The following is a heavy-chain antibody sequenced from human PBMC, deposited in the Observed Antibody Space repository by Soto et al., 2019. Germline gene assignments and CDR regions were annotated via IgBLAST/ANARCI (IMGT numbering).Heavy chain of an antibody. J-gene: IGHJ4*02. D-gene: IGHD3-16*01. CDR3: ARDQGGFWGGTVDS. CDR1: GVSISRNDYS. V-gene: IGHV4-31*03. CDR2: IYYSGDT. Sequence: QVQLQESGPGLVKPSQTLSLICSVSGVSISRNDYSWNWIRQHPGKGLEWIGYIYYSGDTYYNPALQSRVTISVDASKNQFSLKLSSVTAADTGVYYCARDQGGFWGGTVDSWGQGTLVTVSS.